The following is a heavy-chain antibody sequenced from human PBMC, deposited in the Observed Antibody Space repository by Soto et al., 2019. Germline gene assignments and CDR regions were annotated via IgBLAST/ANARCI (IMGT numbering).Heavy chain of an antibody. CDR2: ISGSGSST. Sequence: GGSLRLSCAASGFTFSNYDMTWVRQAPGKGLEWVSTISGSGSSTYYADSVKGRFTISRDNSKNTLYLQMNSLRAEDTAVYFCAKEYFQHWGQGTLVTVSS. J-gene: IGHJ1*01. CDR3: AKEYFQH. V-gene: IGHV3-23*01. CDR1: GFTFSNYD.